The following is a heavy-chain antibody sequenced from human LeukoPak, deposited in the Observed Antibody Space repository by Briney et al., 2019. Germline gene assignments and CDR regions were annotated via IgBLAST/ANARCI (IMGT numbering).Heavy chain of an antibody. CDR3: AAGQYSGSYGFGDY. CDR2: INPNSGGT. Sequence: ASVKVSCKASGYTFTGYYMHWVRQAPGQGLEWMGRINPNSGGTNYAQKFQGRVTMTRDTSISTAYMELSRLRSEDTAVYYCAAGQYSGSYGFGDYWGQGTLVTVSS. CDR1: GYTFTGYY. J-gene: IGHJ4*02. D-gene: IGHD1-26*01. V-gene: IGHV1-2*06.